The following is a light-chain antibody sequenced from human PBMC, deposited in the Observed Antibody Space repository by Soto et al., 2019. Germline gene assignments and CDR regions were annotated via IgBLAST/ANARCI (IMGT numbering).Light chain of an antibody. Sequence: EIVMTQTPGTLSVPPGERATLSCRASESVSSNLAWYQQKLGQAHRLLIYSASTRATGIPARFSGTGSGTEFTLTISSLQSEDFAVYYCQQYNKWPLAFGPGTKVDIK. V-gene: IGKV3-15*01. CDR3: QQYNKWPLA. CDR1: ESVSSN. J-gene: IGKJ3*01. CDR2: SAS.